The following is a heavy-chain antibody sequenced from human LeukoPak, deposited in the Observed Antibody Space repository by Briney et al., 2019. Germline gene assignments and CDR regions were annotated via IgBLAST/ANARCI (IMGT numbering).Heavy chain of an antibody. CDR1: GFPFSSYS. J-gene: IGHJ4*02. CDR2: ISSTSSYI. D-gene: IGHD6-13*01. V-gene: IGHV3-21*01. Sequence: GRSLRLSCVASGFPFSSYSMNWVRQAPGKGLEWVSCISSTSSYIYYADSVKGRFTISRDNAKNSVYLQMNSLRAEDTAVYYCTRAVAAADFSPGYWGQGTLVTVSS. CDR3: TRAVAAADFSPGY.